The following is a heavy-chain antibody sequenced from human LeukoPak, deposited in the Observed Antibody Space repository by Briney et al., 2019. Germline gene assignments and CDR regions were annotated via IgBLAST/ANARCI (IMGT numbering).Heavy chain of an antibody. V-gene: IGHV3-74*01. J-gene: IGHJ6*02. CDR1: GFNLRTYW. Sequence: GGSLRLSCAVTGFNLRTYWIHWVRHSPGRGLEWVARINGEGSRISYADSVWGRFTISRDNAKNTAYLQMNSLRAEDTALYYCARDPGYYYYGMDVWGQGTTVVVSS. CDR3: ARDPGYYYYGMDV. CDR2: INGEGSRI.